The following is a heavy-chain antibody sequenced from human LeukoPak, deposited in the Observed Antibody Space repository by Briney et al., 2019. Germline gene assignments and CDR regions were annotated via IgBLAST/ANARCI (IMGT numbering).Heavy chain of an antibody. J-gene: IGHJ4*02. CDR2: IYYSGST. D-gene: IGHD3-22*01. CDR1: GGSISSYY. CDR3: ARDRRSGYYYVGFDY. Sequence: PSETLSLTCTVSGGSISSYYWSWIRQPPGKGLEWIGYIYYSGSTNYNPSLKSRVTISVDTSKNQFSLKLSSVTAADTAVYYCARDRRSGYYYVGFDYWGQGTLVTVSS. V-gene: IGHV4-59*01.